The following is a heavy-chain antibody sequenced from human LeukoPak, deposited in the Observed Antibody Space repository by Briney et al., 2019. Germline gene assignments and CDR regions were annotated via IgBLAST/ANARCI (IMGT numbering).Heavy chain of an antibody. Sequence: GGSLRLSCAASGFTFSSYGMHWVRQAPGKGLEWVAFIRYDGSNKYYADSVKGRFTISRDNSKNTLYLQMNSLRAEDTAVYYCAKAQETEHYYYYYYMDVWGKGTTVTVSS. CDR2: IRYDGSNK. CDR1: GFTFSSYG. CDR3: AKAQETEHYYYYYYMDV. J-gene: IGHJ6*03. V-gene: IGHV3-30*02.